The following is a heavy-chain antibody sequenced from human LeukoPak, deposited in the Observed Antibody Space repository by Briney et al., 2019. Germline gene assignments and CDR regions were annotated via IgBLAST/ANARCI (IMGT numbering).Heavy chain of an antibody. CDR2: IKQDGSEK. Sequence: PGGSLRLSCAASGFTFSSYWMSWVRQAPGKGLEWVANIKQDGSEKYYVDSVKGRFTISRDNAKNSLYLQMNSLRAEDTAVYYCARDRPFYGLGSYYNPWGQGTLVTVSS. CDR1: GFTFSSYW. D-gene: IGHD3-10*01. CDR3: ARDRPFYGLGSYYNP. J-gene: IGHJ5*02. V-gene: IGHV3-7*03.